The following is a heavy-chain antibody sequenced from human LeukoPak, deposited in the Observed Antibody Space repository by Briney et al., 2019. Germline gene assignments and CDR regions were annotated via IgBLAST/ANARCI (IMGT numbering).Heavy chain of an antibody. CDR2: IYHSGST. CDR1: GGSISSSNW. Sequence: KPSETLSLTCAVSGGSISSSNWWSWVRQPPGKGLEWIGEIYHSGSTNYNPSLKSRVTISVDKSKNQFSLKLSSVTAADTAVYYCASRPTYYYGSGSYYKGDYWGQGTLVTVSS. V-gene: IGHV4-4*02. D-gene: IGHD3-10*01. CDR3: ASRPTYYYGSGSYYKGDY. J-gene: IGHJ4*02.